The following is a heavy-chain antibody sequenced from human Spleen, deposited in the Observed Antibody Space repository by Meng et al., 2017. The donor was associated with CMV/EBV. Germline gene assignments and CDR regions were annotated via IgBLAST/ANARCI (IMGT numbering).Heavy chain of an antibody. CDR2: IYPSDSDI. Sequence: GESLKISCKGYGYRFSTYWIAWVRQMPGKGLEWMGIIYPSDSDIKYSPSFQGQVTISVDKSITTAYLQWGSLEASDTAMYYCARHGDTMVSGRAFDIWGQGTMVTVSS. CDR1: GYRFSTYW. J-gene: IGHJ3*02. V-gene: IGHV5-51*01. CDR3: ARHGDTMVSGRAFDI. D-gene: IGHD3-10*01.